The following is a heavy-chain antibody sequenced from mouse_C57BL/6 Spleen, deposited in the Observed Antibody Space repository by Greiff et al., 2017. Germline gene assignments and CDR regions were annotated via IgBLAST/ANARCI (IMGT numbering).Heavy chain of an antibody. CDR3: ARGGNSFAY. CDR2: IYPGDGDT. Sequence: VQLQQSGPELVKPGASVKISCKASGYAFSSSWMNWVKQRPGKGLEWIGRIYPGDGDTNYNGKFKGKATLTADKSSSTAYMQLSSLTSEDSAVXFCARGGNSFAYWGQGTLVTVSA. V-gene: IGHV1-82*01. D-gene: IGHD2-1*01. J-gene: IGHJ3*01. CDR1: GYAFSSSW.